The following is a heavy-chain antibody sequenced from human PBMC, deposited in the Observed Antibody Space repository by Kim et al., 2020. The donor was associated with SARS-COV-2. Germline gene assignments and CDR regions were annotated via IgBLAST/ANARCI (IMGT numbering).Heavy chain of an antibody. CDR1: GGTFSSYA. CDR2: IIPIFGTA. V-gene: IGHV1-69*13. D-gene: IGHD3-22*01. J-gene: IGHJ4*02. CDR3: AREPLPLYYDSSGAYFDY. Sequence: SVKVSCKASGGTFSSYAISWVRQAPGQGLEWMGGIIPIFGTANYAQKFQGRVTITADESTSTAYMELSSLRSEDTAVYYCAREPLPLYYDSSGAYFDYWGQGPLVTVSS.